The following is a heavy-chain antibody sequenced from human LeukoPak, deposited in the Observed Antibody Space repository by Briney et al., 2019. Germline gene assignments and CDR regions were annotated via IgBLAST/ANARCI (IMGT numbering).Heavy chain of an antibody. CDR2: ISGSGGST. D-gene: IGHD2-2*01. J-gene: IGHJ4*02. CDR3: AKDVLVVPAAMGEEPSDSFDY. V-gene: IGHV3-23*01. Sequence: GGSLRLSCEASGFTFSSYAMSWVRQAPGKGLEWVSAISGSGGSTYYADSVKGRFTISRDNSKNTLYLQMNSLRAEDTAVYYCAKDVLVVPAAMGEEPSDSFDYWGQGTLVTVSS. CDR1: GFTFSSYA.